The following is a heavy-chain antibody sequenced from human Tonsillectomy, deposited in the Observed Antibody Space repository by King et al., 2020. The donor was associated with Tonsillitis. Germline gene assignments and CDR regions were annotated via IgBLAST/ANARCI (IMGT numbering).Heavy chain of an antibody. CDR2: IRSSSSYI. D-gene: IGHD3-3*01. CDR3: ARYKSAYYTFDAFDF. Sequence: VQLVESGGGLVKPGGSLRLSCAASGFTFSTYSMNGVRQAPGKGLEWVSSIRSSSSYIYYPDSVKGRFTISRDNAKNSLSLQMNSLRAEDTAVYYCARYKSAYYTFDAFDFWGQGTMVTVSS. J-gene: IGHJ3*01. V-gene: IGHV3-21*01. CDR1: GFTFSTYS.